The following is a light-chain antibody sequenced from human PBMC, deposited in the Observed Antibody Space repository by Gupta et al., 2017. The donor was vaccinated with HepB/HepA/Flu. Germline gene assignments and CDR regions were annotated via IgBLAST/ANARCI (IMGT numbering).Light chain of an antibody. CDR2: GAS. CDR1: QSVSSSY. J-gene: IGKJ1*01. Sequence: ELVLTQSPGTLSLSPGERATLSCRASQSVSSSYLAWYQQKPGQAPRLLIYGASSRATGIPDRFSGSGSGTDFTLTISRLEPEDFAVYYCQQYGYAFGQGTKVEIK. CDR3: QQYGYA. V-gene: IGKV3-20*01.